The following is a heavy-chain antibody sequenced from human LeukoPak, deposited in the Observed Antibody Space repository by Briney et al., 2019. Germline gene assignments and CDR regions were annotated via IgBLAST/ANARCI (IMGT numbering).Heavy chain of an antibody. CDR2: IYYSDSGIM. V-gene: IGHV4-39*01. CDR3: ARRPPALGAFDI. Sequence: SETLSLTCTVSGGSISSSSYYWGWIRQPPGKGLEWIGSIYYSDSGIMYYNPSLKSRVTMSADTSKNQFSLRVSSVTAADTAVYYCARRPPALGAFDIWGQGTMVSVSS. J-gene: IGHJ3*02. CDR1: GGSISSSSYY.